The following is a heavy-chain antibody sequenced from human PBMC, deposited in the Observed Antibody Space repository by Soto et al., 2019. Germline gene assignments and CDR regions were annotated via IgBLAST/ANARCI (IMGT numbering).Heavy chain of an antibody. CDR3: ARQGSIAVAGRFDY. Sequence: QVQLQQWGAGLLKPSETLSLTCAVYGGSFSGYYWSWIRQPPGKGLVWIGEINHSGSTNYNPSLKSRVTISVDTSKNQFSLKLSSVTAADTAVYYCARQGSIAVAGRFDYWGQGTLVTVSS. D-gene: IGHD6-19*01. CDR1: GGSFSGYY. J-gene: IGHJ4*02. V-gene: IGHV4-34*01. CDR2: INHSGST.